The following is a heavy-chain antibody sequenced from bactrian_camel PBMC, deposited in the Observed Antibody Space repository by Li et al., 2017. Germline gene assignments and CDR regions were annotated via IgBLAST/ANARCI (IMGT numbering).Heavy chain of an antibody. D-gene: IGHD1*01. CDR1: GFSLDDAE. J-gene: IGHJ7*01. Sequence: HVQLVESGGGSVQAGENLRLSCTASGFSLDDAEMGWYRQAPGKEREGVASAYTAGDSTYYADSVKGRFTVSLDNRKNTVYLQMNSLRPEDTAMYYCASGPWGYCTRTKWEGGMNNWGKGTQVTVS. V-gene: IGHV3S61*01. CDR2: AYTAGDST.